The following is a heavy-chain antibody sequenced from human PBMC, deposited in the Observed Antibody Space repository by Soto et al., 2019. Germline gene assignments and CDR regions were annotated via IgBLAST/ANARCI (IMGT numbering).Heavy chain of an antibody. CDR1: GLTFGDYA. V-gene: IGHV3-49*03. CDR3: SRDSFLGLDP. CDR2: NRCAAYSGTT. Sequence: PGGSLRLSCTTSGLTFGDYAISWFRQATGKGLEWVRLNRCAAYSGTTAYGVSVKCRYSISRDDSKPTAYLQMNSLKAEDTAGYSCSRDSFLGLDPWGKGSMGT. J-gene: IGHJ5*02. D-gene: IGHD5-12*01.